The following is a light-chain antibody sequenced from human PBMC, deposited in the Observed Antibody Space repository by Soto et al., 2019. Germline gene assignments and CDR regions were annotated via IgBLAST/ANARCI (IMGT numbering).Light chain of an antibody. V-gene: IGKV3-11*01. CDR3: GQRHWPWT. CDR2: DAS. CDR1: QSVGDW. J-gene: IGKJ1*01. Sequence: EIVLTQSPATVSLSPGERATLSCRASQSVGDWLAWYQQKPDQAPRLLIYDASNRATGIPARFSGSGSGTDFTLTISSLEPEDFAVYYCGQRHWPWTVGLGTNVENK.